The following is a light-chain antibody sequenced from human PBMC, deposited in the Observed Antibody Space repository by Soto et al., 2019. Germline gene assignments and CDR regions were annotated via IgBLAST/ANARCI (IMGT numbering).Light chain of an antibody. CDR3: QMYNWAVYT. J-gene: IGKJ2*01. CDR2: APS. CDR1: QGISNY. Sequence: DIQMTQSPSSLSASVGDRVTITCRASQGISNYLAWYQQKPGKVPKLLIYAPSTLQSGVPPRFSCSGTVTDFTLTISSLQPEDVAVYFCQMYNWAVYTFGQGTKL. V-gene: IGKV1-27*01.